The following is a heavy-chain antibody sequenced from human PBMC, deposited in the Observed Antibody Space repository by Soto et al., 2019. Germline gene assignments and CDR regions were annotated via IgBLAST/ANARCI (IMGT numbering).Heavy chain of an antibody. Sequence: QERLVQSGAEVRKPGSSVKVSCKVTGGTSTRYAINWVRQAPGQGLEWVGGIDPMFGTSKYAQKFQGRVTITADTSTKIAYMELRSLRSEDTAVYYCNRSSEYDFWRGYLWGQGTLVSVSS. D-gene: IGHD3-3*01. V-gene: IGHV1-69*06. CDR3: NRSSEYDFWRGYL. CDR1: GGTSTRYA. J-gene: IGHJ4*02. CDR2: IDPMFGTS.